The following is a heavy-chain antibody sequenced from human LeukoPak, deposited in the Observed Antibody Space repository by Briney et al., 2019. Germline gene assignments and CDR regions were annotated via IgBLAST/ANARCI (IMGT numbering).Heavy chain of an antibody. J-gene: IGHJ4*02. V-gene: IGHV3-21*01. CDR2: ISSSSSYI. D-gene: IGHD3-10*01. Sequence: GGSLRLSCAASGFTFSSYSMNWVRQAPGKGLEWVSPISSSSSYIYYADSVKGRFTISRDNAKNSLYLQMNSLRAEDTAVYYCASPLLWFGESPLEGWGQGTLVTVSS. CDR1: GFTFSSYS. CDR3: ASPLLWFGESPLEG.